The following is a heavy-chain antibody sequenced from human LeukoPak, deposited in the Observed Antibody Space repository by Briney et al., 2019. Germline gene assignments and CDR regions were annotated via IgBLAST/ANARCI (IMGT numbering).Heavy chain of an antibody. D-gene: IGHD6-19*01. V-gene: IGHV3-7*01. CDR3: ARDLYSSGWYLGAFDI. CDR2: IKQDGSEK. CDR1: GFTFSSYW. Sequence: GGSLRLSCAASGFTFSSYWMSWVRQAPGKGLEWVANIKQDGSEKYYVDSVKGRFTISRDNSKNTLYLQMNSLRAEDTAVYYCARDLYSSGWYLGAFDIWGQGTMVTVSS. J-gene: IGHJ3*02.